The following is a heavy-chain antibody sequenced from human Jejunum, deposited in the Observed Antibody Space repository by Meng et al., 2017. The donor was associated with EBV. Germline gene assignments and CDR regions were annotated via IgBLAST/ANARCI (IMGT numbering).Heavy chain of an antibody. CDR3: ARVGGGIVVVTVDP. CDR1: GYTFNSYG. CDR2: ISAYNGNT. V-gene: IGHV1-18*01. J-gene: IGHJ5*02. D-gene: IGHD3-22*01. Sequence: HVPLGQSGAEVKRPGARVKVSCKASGYTFNSYGISWVRQAPGQGLEWMGWISAYNGNTNYAQKLQGRVTMTTDTSTSTAYMELRSLRSDDTAVYYCARVGGGIVVVTVDPWGQGTLVTVSS.